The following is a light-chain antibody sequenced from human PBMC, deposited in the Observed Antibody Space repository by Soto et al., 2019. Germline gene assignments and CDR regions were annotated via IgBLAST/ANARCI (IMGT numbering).Light chain of an antibody. Sequence: QSALTQPASVSGSPGQSITISCTGTSSDVGGYNYVSWYQQYPGKAPKLMIYEVSNRPSGVSNRFSGSKSGNTASLTISGLQAEDEADYYCSSYTSSNTPVVFGGGTKVTVL. CDR2: EVS. V-gene: IGLV2-14*01. CDR3: SSYTSSNTPVV. CDR1: SSDVGGYNY. J-gene: IGLJ2*01.